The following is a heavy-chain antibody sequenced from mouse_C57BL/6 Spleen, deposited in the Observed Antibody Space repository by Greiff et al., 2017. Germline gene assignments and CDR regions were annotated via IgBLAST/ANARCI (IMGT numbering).Heavy chain of an antibody. J-gene: IGHJ3*01. Sequence: EVQRVESGGGLVQPGGSLKLSCAASGFTFSDYYMYWVRQTPEKRLEWVAYISNGGGSTYYPDTVKGRFTISRDNAKNTLYLQMSRLKSEDTAMYYCARPLDYYGSMGFAYWGQGTLVTVSA. CDR1: GFTFSDYY. D-gene: IGHD1-1*01. CDR3: ARPLDYYGSMGFAY. CDR2: ISNGGGST. V-gene: IGHV5-12*01.